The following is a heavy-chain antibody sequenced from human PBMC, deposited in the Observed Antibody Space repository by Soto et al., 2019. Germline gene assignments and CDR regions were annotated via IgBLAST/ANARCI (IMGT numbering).Heavy chain of an antibody. D-gene: IGHD6-6*01. CDR3: ARERSVIAACRYGMDV. V-gene: IGHV1-46*01. J-gene: IGHJ6*02. CDR2: INPSGGST. Sequence: QVQLVQSGAEVKKPGASVKVSCKASGYTFTSYYMHWVRQAPGQGLEWMGIINPSGGSTSYAQKFQGRVTMTRDTSTSTVYMELSSLRSEDTAVYYCARERSVIAACRYGMDVWGQGTTVTVSS. CDR1: GYTFTSYY.